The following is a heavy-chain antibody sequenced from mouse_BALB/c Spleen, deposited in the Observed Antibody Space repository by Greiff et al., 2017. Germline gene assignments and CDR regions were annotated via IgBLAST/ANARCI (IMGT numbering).Heavy chain of an antibody. J-gene: IGHJ4*01. CDR3: ARYDYDQDRSMDY. CDR1: GYSITSDYV. CDR2: ISYSGST. Sequence: EVQLQESGPGLVKPSQSLSLTCTVTGYSITSDYVWNWIRQFPGNKLECMGYISYSGSTSYNPSLKSRISITRDTSKNQFFLQLNSVTTEDTAAYYCARYDYDQDRSMDYWGQGTSVTVSS. V-gene: IGHV3-2*02. D-gene: IGHD2-4*01.